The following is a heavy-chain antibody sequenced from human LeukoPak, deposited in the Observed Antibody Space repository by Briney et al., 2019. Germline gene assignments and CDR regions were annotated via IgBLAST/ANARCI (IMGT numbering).Heavy chain of an antibody. Sequence: SETLSLTCSASGASTSDKYWSWIRQSPGRTLEWIGHIYNGRNTKYNPSLTSRVTISVDTSKNQFSLSLTSVTAADTAMYYCAQTTGWPGFDFWGPGALVTVST. CDR1: GASTSDKY. J-gene: IGHJ4*02. CDR3: AQTTGWPGFDF. V-gene: IGHV4-59*08. D-gene: IGHD6-19*01. CDR2: IYNGRNT.